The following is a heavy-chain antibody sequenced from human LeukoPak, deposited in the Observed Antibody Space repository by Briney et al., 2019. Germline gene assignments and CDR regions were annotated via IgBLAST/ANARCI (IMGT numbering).Heavy chain of an antibody. J-gene: IGHJ5*02. CDR3: AKHDPRRVVITNWFDP. D-gene: IGHD3-22*01. CDR1: GFTFSAYA. V-gene: IGHV3-23*01. Sequence: GGSLRLSCAASGFTFSAYAISWVRRAPGKGLEWVSAISGSGGITYYADSVKGRFTISRGNSKNTLYLQMNSLRAEDTAVYYCAKHDPRRVVITNWFDPWGQGILVTVSS. CDR2: ISGSGGIT.